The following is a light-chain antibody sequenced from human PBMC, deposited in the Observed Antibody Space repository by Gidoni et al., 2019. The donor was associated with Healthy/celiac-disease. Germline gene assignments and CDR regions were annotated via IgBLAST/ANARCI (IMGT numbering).Light chain of an antibody. V-gene: IGKV1-6*01. Sequence: AIQMTQSPSSLSASGGDRVTITCRASQGIRNDLGWYQQKPGKAPKLLIYAASSLQSGVPSRFSGRGSGTDFTLTISSLQPEDFATYYCLQDYPYPRTFGGGTKVEIK. CDR1: QGIRND. J-gene: IGKJ4*01. CDR3: LQDYPYPRT. CDR2: AAS.